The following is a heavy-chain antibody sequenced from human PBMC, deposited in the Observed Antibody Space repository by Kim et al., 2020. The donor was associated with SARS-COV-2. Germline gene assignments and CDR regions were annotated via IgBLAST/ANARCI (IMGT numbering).Heavy chain of an antibody. CDR3: ARSPPPSYDYVWGSYRNAFDI. J-gene: IGHJ3*02. CDR2: IYYSGST. V-gene: IGHV4-39*07. CDR1: GGSISSSSYY. Sequence: SETLSLTCTVSGGSISSSSYYWGWIRQPPGKGLEWIGSIYYSGSTYYNPSLKSRVTISVDTSKNQFCLKLSSVTAADTAVYYCARSPPPSYDYVWGSYRNAFDIWGQGTMVTVSS. D-gene: IGHD3-16*02.